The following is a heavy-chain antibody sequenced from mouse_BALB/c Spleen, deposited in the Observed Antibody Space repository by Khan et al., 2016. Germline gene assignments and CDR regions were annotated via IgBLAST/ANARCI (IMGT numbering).Heavy chain of an antibody. CDR3: ARGAKVFDY. CDR1: GHPFTTYW. V-gene: IGHV1-52*01. CDR2: IDPYDSET. Sequence: QVQLQQPGAELVRPGASVKLSCKASGHPFTTYWMNWFKQRPEQGLEWIGRIDPYDSETHYDQKFNDKAILTVDKSSRTAFMQLSSLTSEDSAVYYGARGAKVFDYWGQGTTLTVSA. J-gene: IGHJ2*01.